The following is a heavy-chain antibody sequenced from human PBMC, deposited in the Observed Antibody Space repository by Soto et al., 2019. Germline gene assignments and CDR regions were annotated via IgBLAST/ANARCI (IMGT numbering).Heavy chain of an antibody. D-gene: IGHD3-10*01. Sequence: EVQLVESGGGLVKPGGSLRLSCAASGFTFSNAWMNWVRQAPGKGLEWVGRIKSKTGGGTTDYAARVKGRFILSRDDSSNTLYLQMNTLKTEDTAVYYCPTVYSVVSDDTMGYYYGMDVWGQGTTVTGSS. CDR1: GFTFSNAW. J-gene: IGHJ6*02. V-gene: IGHV3-15*07. CDR3: PTVYSVVSDDTMGYYYGMDV. CDR2: IKSKTGGGTT.